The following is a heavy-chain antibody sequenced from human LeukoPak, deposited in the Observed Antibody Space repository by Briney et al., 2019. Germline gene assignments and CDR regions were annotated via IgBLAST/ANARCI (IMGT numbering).Heavy chain of an antibody. J-gene: IGHJ4*02. CDR3: ARGRAPLVTKFPNRGYYFDY. CDR2: ISSSSSYI. Sequence: PGGSLRLSCAASGFTFSSYSMNWVRQAPGKGLEWVSSISSSSSYIYYADSVKGRFTISRDNAKNSLYLQMNSLRAEDTAVYYCARGRAPLVTKFPNRGYYFDYWGQGTLVTVSS. V-gene: IGHV3-21*01. D-gene: IGHD3-9*01. CDR1: GFTFSSYS.